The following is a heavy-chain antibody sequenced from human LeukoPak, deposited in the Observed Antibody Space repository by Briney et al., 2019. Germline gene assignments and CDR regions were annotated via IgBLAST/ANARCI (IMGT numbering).Heavy chain of an antibody. CDR3: ARALGIQQQLLTPQQSNWSDP. D-gene: IGHD6-13*01. V-gene: IGHV1-8*01. CDR1: GYTFTSYD. J-gene: IGHJ5*02. Sequence: GASVKVSCKASGYTFTSYDINWVRQATGQGLEWMGWMNPNSGNTGYAQKFQGRVTMTRNTSISTAYMELSSLRSDDTAVYYCARALGIQQQLLTPQQSNWSDPWGQGTLVTVSS. CDR2: MNPNSGNT.